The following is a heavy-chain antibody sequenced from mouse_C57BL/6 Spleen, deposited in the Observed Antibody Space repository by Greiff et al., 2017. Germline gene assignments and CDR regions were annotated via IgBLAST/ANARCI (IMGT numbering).Heavy chain of an antibody. CDR2: IDPYSGGT. CDR3: ARIDVLVV. V-gene: IGHV1-72*01. CDR1: GYTFTSYW. J-gene: IGHJ1*03. Sequence: VQLQQPGAELVKPGASVKLSCKASGYTFTSYWMHWVKQRPGRGLEWIGSIDPYSGGTNYNEKFKSKATLTVDKPSSTAYMQLSSLTSEDSAVYYCARIDVLVVWGTGTTVTVSS.